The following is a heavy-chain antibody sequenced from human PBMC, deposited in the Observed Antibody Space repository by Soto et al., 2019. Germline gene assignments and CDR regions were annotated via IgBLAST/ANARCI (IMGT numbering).Heavy chain of an antibody. CDR2: INHAGSGT. V-gene: IGHV3-74*01. CDR1: GFTFSSYW. Sequence: PGGSLRLSCAASGFTFSSYWMYWVRQAPGKGLVWVSRINHAGSGTSYADSVKGRFTISRDNSKNTLYLQMNSLRAEDTAVYYCAKSPESPIAVAAKRLQYFQHWGQGTLVTVSS. J-gene: IGHJ1*01. CDR3: AKSPESPIAVAAKRLQYFQH. D-gene: IGHD6-19*01.